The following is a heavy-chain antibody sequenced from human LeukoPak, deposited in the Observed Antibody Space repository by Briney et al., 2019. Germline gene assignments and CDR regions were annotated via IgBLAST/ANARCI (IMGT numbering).Heavy chain of an antibody. Sequence: PSETLSLTCAVYGGSFSGYYWSWIRQPPGKGLEWIEEINHSGSTNYNPSLKSRVTISVDTSENQFSLKLSSVTAADTAVYYCARGFVVYDSWSGPKGGWFDPWGQGTLVTVSS. V-gene: IGHV4-34*01. CDR3: ARGFVVYDSWSGPKGGWFDP. J-gene: IGHJ5*02. D-gene: IGHD3-3*01. CDR1: GGSFSGYY. CDR2: INHSGST.